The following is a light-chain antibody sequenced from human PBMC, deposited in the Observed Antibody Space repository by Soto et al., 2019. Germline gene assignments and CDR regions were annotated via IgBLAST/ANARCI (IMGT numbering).Light chain of an antibody. Sequence: QAVGTQEPSLTVSPGGTVTLTCASSTGAVTSGYYPNWFQQKPGQAPRALIYSTSNKHPWTPARFSGSLLGGKAALTLSGVQPEDEAEYYCLLYYGGAHVFGTGTKVTVL. CDR2: STS. CDR1: TGAVTSGYY. V-gene: IGLV7-43*01. J-gene: IGLJ1*01. CDR3: LLYYGGAHV.